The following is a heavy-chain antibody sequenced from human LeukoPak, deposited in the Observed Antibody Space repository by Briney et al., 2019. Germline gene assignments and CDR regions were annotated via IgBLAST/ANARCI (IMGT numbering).Heavy chain of an antibody. CDR1: GFTFSSYA. CDR3: ARTYDSDSRGHDFFQH. V-gene: IGHV3-30-3*01. Sequence: GGSLRLSCAASGFTFSSYAMHWVRQAPGKGLEWGAVISYDGSNKYYADSVKGRFTISRDNAKNSLYLQMNSLRAEDTAVYYCARTYDSDSRGHDFFQHWGQGTLVTVSS. CDR2: ISYDGSNK. D-gene: IGHD3-22*01. J-gene: IGHJ1*01.